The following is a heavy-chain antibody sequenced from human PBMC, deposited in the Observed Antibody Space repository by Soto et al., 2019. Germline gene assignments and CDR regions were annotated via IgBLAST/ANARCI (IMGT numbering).Heavy chain of an antibody. V-gene: IGHV3-15*07. CDR3: ATGPGAITTFGGVVPFFDY. Sequence: DVQLVESGGGLVKPGGSLRVSCAASGFTFSDAWMNWVRQAPGRGLEWVGRINSKSVGVAIEYAAPVRGRFTISRDDSKDTVFLHMDSLRTEDTAVYFCATGPGAITTFGGVVPFFDYCGLGTRVTISS. J-gene: IGHJ4*02. CDR1: GFTFSDAW. D-gene: IGHD3-3*01. CDR2: INSKSVGVAI.